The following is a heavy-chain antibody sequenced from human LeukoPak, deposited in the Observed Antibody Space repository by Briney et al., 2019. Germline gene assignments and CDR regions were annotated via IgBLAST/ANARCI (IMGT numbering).Heavy chain of an antibody. J-gene: IGHJ5*02. CDR2: INAGNGNT. Sequence: GASVKVSCKASGYTFTSYAMHWVRQAPGQRLEWMGWINAGNGNTKYSQKFQGRVTITRDTSASTAYMELSSLRPEDTAVYYCARSRRITMVRGVIIGWFDPWGQGTLVTVSS. D-gene: IGHD3-10*01. CDR3: ARSRRITMVRGVIIGWFDP. V-gene: IGHV1-3*01. CDR1: GYTFTSYA.